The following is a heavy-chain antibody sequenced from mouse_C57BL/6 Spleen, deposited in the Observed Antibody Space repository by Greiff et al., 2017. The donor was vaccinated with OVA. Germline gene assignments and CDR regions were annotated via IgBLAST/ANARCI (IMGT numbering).Heavy chain of an antibody. CDR2: IYPGDGDT. CDR3: ARDYYGSDYAMDY. CDR1: GYAFSSSW. Sequence: VQLQQSGPELVKPGASVKISCKASGYAFSSSWMNWVKQRPGKGLEWIGRIYPGDGDTTYNGKFKGKATLTADKSSSTAYMQLSSLTSEDSAVYFCARDYYGSDYAMDYWGQGTSVTVSS. D-gene: IGHD1-1*01. J-gene: IGHJ4*01. V-gene: IGHV1-82*01.